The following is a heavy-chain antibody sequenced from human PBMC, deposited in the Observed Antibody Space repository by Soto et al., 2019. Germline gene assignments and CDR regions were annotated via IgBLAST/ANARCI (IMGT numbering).Heavy chain of an antibody. D-gene: IGHD2-2*01. CDR2: ISSSSSYI. CDR1: GFTFSSYS. V-gene: IGHV3-21*01. Sequence: GGSLRLSCAASGFTFSSYSMNWVRQAPGKGLEWVSSISSSSSYIYYADSVKGRFTISRDNAKNSLYLQMNSLRAEDTAVYYCARGEGGVETGYCSSTSCYAAFDIWGQGTMVTVSS. CDR3: ARGEGGVETGYCSSTSCYAAFDI. J-gene: IGHJ3*02.